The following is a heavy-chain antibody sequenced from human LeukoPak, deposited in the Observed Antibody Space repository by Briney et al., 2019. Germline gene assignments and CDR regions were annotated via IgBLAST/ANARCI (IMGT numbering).Heavy chain of an antibody. J-gene: IGHJ4*02. CDR1: EFTFSSYE. Sequence: PGGSLRLSCAASEFTFSSYEMTWVRQAPGKGLEWISYITSSGGSIYYADSVKGRFTISRDNAKNSLYLQMNSLRAEDTAVYYCARPYCSGGTCFFDYWGQGTLVTVSS. CDR2: ITSSGGSI. V-gene: IGHV3-48*03. D-gene: IGHD2-15*01. CDR3: ARPYCSGGTCFFDY.